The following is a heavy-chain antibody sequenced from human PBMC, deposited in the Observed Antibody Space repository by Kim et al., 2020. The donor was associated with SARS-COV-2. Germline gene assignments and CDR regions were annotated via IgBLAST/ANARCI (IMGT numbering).Heavy chain of an antibody. J-gene: IGHJ5*02. CDR3: VRGFYDFVWRRSPYGP. V-gene: IGHV3-21*01. CDR1: GFRFGDYI. Sequence: GGSLRLSCAVFGFRFGDYIMNWVRQAPGKGLEWVSPISSSGRYIHYADSVKGRFTISRDNAQSSLYMQMDSLRANDTGVYYCVRGFYDFVWRRSPYGPWGQGTQVTVSS. CDR2: ISSSGRYI. D-gene: IGHD3-16*01.